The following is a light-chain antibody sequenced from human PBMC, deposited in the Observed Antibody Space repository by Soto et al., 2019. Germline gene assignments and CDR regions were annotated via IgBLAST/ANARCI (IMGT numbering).Light chain of an antibody. CDR3: HHRTPWPRT. Sequence: EIVLTQSPATLSLSPGERATLSCRASQTVGTFLACYQQKPGQAPRLVIYDPSKRATRIPARFSGTGSGTDFALTISSIEPEDFAVHYCHHRTPWPRTFGQWTTLDIQ. CDR2: DPS. J-gene: IGKJ2*01. CDR1: QTVGTF. V-gene: IGKV3-11*01.